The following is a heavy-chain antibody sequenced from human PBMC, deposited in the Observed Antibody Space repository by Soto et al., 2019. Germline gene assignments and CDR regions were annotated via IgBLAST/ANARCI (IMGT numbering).Heavy chain of an antibody. CDR3: AKDHITVTTVLGWFDP. CDR1: GFTFSSYA. D-gene: IGHD4-17*01. CDR2: ISGSGGST. V-gene: IGHV3-23*01. Sequence: GGSLRLSCAASGFTFSSYAMSWVRQAPGKGLEWVSAISGSGGSTYYADSVKGRFTISRDNSKNTLYLQMSSLRAEDTAVYYCAKDHITVTTVLGWFDPWGQGTLVTVSS. J-gene: IGHJ5*02.